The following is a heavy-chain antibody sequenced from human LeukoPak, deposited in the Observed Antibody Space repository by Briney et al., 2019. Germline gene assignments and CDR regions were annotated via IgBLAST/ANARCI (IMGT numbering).Heavy chain of an antibody. CDR2: IYYSGST. D-gene: IGHD3-22*01. CDR1: GGSISSSSYY. CDR3: ARRGYDRSGYYRNY. J-gene: IGHJ4*02. Sequence: SETLSLTCTVSGGSISSSSYYWGWIRQPPGKGLEWIGSIYYSGSTYYNPSLKSRVTISVDTSKNQFSLKLSSVTAADTAVYYCARRGYDRSGYYRNYWGQGTLVTVSS. V-gene: IGHV4-39*01.